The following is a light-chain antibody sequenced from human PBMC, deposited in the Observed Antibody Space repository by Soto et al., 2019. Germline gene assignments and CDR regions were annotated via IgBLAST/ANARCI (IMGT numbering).Light chain of an antibody. CDR2: DAS. V-gene: IGKV1-33*01. CDR3: QQYFNPPIT. Sequence: DIQMTQSPSSLSASVGDSVTISCHAKNDISSHLNWYQQKPGKAPKLLIYDASNMETGIPSRFSGSGSGTDFTVTISSLQPEDFATYSCQQYFNPPITFGQGTRLEIK. J-gene: IGKJ5*01. CDR1: NDISSH.